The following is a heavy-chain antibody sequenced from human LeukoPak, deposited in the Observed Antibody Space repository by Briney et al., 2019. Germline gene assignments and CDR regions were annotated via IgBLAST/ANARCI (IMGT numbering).Heavy chain of an antibody. Sequence: HPGGSLRLSCAASGFTFSSYAMSWVRQAPGKGLGWVSAISGSGGSTYYADFVKGRFTISRDISKNTLYVQMNSLRAEDTAVYYCAKDRGVTISGVPDYWGQGTLVTVSS. CDR1: GFTFSSYA. CDR3: AKDRGVTISGVPDY. CDR2: ISGSGGST. J-gene: IGHJ4*02. V-gene: IGHV3-23*01. D-gene: IGHD3-3*01.